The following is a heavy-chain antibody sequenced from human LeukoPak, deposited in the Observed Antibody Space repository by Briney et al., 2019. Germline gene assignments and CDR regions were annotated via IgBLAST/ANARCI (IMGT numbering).Heavy chain of an antibody. CDR2: IRYDGSNK. V-gene: IGHV3-30*02. J-gene: IGHJ4*02. D-gene: IGHD3-22*01. CDR1: GFTFSSYG. CDR3: ARDGGYYDSSGYYSYYFDY. Sequence: GGSLRLSCAASGFTFSSYGMHWVRQAPGKGLEWVAFIRYDGSNKYYADSVKGRFTISRDNSKNTLYLQMNSLRAEDTAVYYCARDGGYYDSSGYYSYYFDYWGQGTLVTVSS.